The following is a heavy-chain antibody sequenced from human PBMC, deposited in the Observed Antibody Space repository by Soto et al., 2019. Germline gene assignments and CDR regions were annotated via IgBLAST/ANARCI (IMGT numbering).Heavy chain of an antibody. CDR2: INAGNGNT. J-gene: IGHJ4*02. V-gene: IGHV1-3*01. CDR1: GYTFTSYA. CDR3: ARKVFSGGSCYSPFDY. Sequence: ASVKVSCKASGYTFTSYAMHWVRQAPGQRLEWMGWINAGNGNTKYSQKFQGRVTITRDTSASTAYMELSSLRSEDTAVYYCARKVFSGGSCYSPFDYRGPGTLVNLSS. D-gene: IGHD2-15*01.